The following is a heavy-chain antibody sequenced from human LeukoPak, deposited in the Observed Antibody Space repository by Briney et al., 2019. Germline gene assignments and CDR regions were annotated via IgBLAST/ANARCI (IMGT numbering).Heavy chain of an antibody. V-gene: IGHV4-31*03. CDR2: IYYSGST. J-gene: IGHJ6*02. CDR3: ARGHTNYYYGMDV. D-gene: IGHD2-2*01. CDR1: GGSISSSVYY. Sequence: SETLSLTCTVSGGSISSSVYYWGWIRQHPGKGLEWIGYIYYSGSTYYNPSLKSRVTISVDTSKNQFSLKLSSVTAADTAVYYCARGHTNYYYGMDVWGQGTTVTVSS.